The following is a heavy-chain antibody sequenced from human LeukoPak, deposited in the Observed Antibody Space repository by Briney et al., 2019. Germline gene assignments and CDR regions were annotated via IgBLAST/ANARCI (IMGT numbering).Heavy chain of an antibody. J-gene: IGHJ4*02. CDR2: ISYDGSNK. V-gene: IGHV3-30*18. D-gene: IGHD3-10*01. CDR1: GFTFSSYG. CDR3: AKDRGYIWFGERNYFDY. Sequence: GGSLRLSCAASGFTFSSYGMHWVRQAPGKGLEWVAVISYDGSNKYYADSVRGGFTISRDISKNTLYLQMNSLRAEDTAVYYCAKDRGYIWFGERNYFDYWGQGTLVTVSS.